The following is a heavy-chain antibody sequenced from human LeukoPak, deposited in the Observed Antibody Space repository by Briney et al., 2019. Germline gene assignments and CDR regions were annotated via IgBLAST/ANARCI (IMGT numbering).Heavy chain of an antibody. Sequence: SETLSLTCTVSGGSLSSYYWSWIRQPPGKGLEWIGYIYYSGSTNYNPSLKSRVTISVDTSKNQFSLKLSSVTAADTAVYYCARVFWSGYFNLDSYYFDYWGQGTLVTVSS. CDR3: ARVFWSGYFNLDSYYFDY. J-gene: IGHJ4*02. CDR2: IYYSGST. CDR1: GGSLSSYY. V-gene: IGHV4-59*01. D-gene: IGHD3-3*01.